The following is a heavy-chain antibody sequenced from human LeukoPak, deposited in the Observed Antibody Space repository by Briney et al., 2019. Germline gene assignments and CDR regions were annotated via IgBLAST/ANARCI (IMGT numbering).Heavy chain of an antibody. CDR1: GYTLTAYY. D-gene: IGHD2-15*01. CDR3: ARGYCSGGTCYLVENWLDP. J-gene: IGHJ5*02. CDR2: INPNSGGT. Sequence: GASVKLSCKASGYTLTAYYIYWVRQAPGQGLEWMGRINPNSGGTDYAQNFQGRVTMTRDTSTSTAYMELSRLRSDDTAVYYCARGYCSGGTCYLVENWLDPWGQGTLVTVSS. V-gene: IGHV1-2*06.